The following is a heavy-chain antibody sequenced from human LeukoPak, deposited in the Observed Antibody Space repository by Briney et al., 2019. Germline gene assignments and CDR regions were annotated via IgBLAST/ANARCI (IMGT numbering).Heavy chain of an antibody. CDR2: INHSGST. V-gene: IGHV4-34*01. D-gene: IGHD3-22*01. CDR3: ARGRFVLYYDSSGYYY. Sequence: SETLSLTCAVYGGSFSGYYWSWIRQPPGKGLEWIGEINHSGSTNYSPSLKSRVTISVDTSKNQFSLKLSSVTAADTAVYYCARGRFVLYYDSSGYYYWGQGTLVTVSS. J-gene: IGHJ4*02. CDR1: GGSFSGYY.